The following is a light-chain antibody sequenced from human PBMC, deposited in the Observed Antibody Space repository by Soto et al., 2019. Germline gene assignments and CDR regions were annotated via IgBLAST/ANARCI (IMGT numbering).Light chain of an antibody. V-gene: IGLV1-40*01. Sequence: QPVLTQPPSVSGAPGQRVTISCTGSSSNIGAGYDVHWYQQLPGTAPKLLIYGNSNRPSGVPDRFSGSKSGTSASLAITGLQAEDEADYYYQSYDSSLRGRVFGGGTKLTVL. CDR1: SSNIGAGYD. CDR3: QSYDSSLRGRV. CDR2: GNS. J-gene: IGLJ3*02.